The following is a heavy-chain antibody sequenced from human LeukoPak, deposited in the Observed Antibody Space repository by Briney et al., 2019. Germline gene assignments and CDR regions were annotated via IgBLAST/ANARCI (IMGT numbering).Heavy chain of an antibody. Sequence: GGSLRLSCAASGFTFSSYAMSWVRQAPGKGLEWVSAISGSGGSTYYADSVKGRFTISRDNSKNTLYLQMNSLRAEDTAVYYCAKVAVAGTRYYYYGMDVWAKGPRSPSP. J-gene: IGHJ6*02. CDR3: AKVAVAGTRYYYYGMDV. CDR1: GFTFSSYA. CDR2: ISGSGGST. V-gene: IGHV3-23*01. D-gene: IGHD6-19*01.